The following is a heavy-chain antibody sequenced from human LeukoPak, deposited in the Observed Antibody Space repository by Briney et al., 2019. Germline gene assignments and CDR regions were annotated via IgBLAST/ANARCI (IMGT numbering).Heavy chain of an antibody. Sequence: GASVKVSCKASGYTFTSYAMHWVRQAPGQRLEWMGWINAGNGNTKYSQKFQGRVTITRDTSASTAYMELSSLRSEDTAVYYCARGASSSWVGHNWFDPWGQGTLVTVSS. D-gene: IGHD6-13*01. CDR1: GYTFTSYA. J-gene: IGHJ5*02. V-gene: IGHV1-3*01. CDR3: ARGASSSWVGHNWFDP. CDR2: INAGNGNT.